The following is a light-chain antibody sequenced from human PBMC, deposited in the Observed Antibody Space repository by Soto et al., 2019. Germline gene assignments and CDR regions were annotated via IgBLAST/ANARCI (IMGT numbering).Light chain of an antibody. V-gene: IGLV7-46*01. CDR3: LLSYSGTRVL. CDR2: DTD. CDR1: TGPVTSSHY. Sequence: QAVVTQEPSVTVSPGGTVTLTCGSTTGPVTSSHYPYWLQQKPGQAPMTLIYDTDNKNSWTPARFAGSILGGKAVLTLSGAQPEDEADYYCLLSYSGTRVLFGAGTKLTVL. J-gene: IGLJ2*01.